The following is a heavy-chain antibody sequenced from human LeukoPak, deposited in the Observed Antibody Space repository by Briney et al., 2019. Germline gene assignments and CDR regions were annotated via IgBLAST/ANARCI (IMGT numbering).Heavy chain of an antibody. CDR3: ARHERVVTAFFDY. D-gene: IGHD2-21*02. CDR1: GGSFSGYY. J-gene: IGHJ4*02. Sequence: SETLSLTCAVYGGSFSGYYWSWLRQPPGKGLEWIGYIYYSGSTNYNPSLKSRVTISVDTSKNQFSLKLSSVTAADTAVYYCARHERVVTAFFDYWGQGTLVTVSS. CDR2: IYYSGST. V-gene: IGHV4-59*08.